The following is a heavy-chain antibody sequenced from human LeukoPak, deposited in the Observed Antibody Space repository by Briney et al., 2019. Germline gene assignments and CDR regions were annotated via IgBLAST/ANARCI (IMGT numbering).Heavy chain of an antibody. D-gene: IGHD1-1*01. CDR1: GFTFSSYS. J-gene: IGHJ4*02. CDR3: GRGPLRSGFDY. CDR2: ISSSSNYI. V-gene: IGHV3-21*01. Sequence: GGSLRLSCAASGFTFSSYSMNWVRQAPGKGLEWVSSISSSSNYIYYSDSVKGRFTISRDNAKNSLYLQMNSLRAEDTAVYYCGRGPLRSGFDYWGQGTLVTVSS.